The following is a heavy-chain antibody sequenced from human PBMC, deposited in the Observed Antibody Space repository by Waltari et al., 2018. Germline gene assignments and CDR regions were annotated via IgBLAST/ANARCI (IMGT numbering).Heavy chain of an antibody. V-gene: IGHV3-21*03. CDR1: GFPISSFG. CDR3: ARALTTPNDY. D-gene: IGHD4-17*01. J-gene: IGHJ4*02. CDR2: TTNSNTYI. Sequence: EVQLVESGGGLVKPGGSLRLSCAASGFPISSFGMSWVRQAPGKGLEWVSSTTNSNTYIYYADSVKGRFTVSIDNAKNSLYLQMNSLRADDTAVYFCARALTTPNDYWGQGTLVIVSP.